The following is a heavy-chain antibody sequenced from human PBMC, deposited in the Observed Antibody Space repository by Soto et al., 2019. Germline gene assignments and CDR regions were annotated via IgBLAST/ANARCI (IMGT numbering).Heavy chain of an antibody. J-gene: IGHJ4*02. Sequence: PGGSKRVSCAAAGFPFSSSGRYWVRPAPGKGLEWVSNIKRDSSAIYYVDSVKGRFTISRDNAKNSLYLQMNSLRDEDTAVYYCARGDDYGDYGGKGTLVTVSS. CDR1: GFPFSSSG. CDR3: ARGDDYGDY. V-gene: IGHV3-48*02. CDR2: IKRDSSAI.